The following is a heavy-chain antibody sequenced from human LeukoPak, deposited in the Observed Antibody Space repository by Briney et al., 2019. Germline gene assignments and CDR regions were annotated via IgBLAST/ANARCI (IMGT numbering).Heavy chain of an antibody. J-gene: IGHJ1*01. Sequence: ASVKVSCKASGYTFTGYYMHWVRQAPGQGLEWMGWINPNSGGANYAQKFQGRVTMTRDTSISTAYMELSRLRSDDTAVYYCARDLVTIPRYFQHWGQGTLVTVSS. D-gene: IGHD3-3*01. CDR1: GYTFTGYY. CDR2: INPNSGGA. V-gene: IGHV1-2*02. CDR3: ARDLVTIPRYFQH.